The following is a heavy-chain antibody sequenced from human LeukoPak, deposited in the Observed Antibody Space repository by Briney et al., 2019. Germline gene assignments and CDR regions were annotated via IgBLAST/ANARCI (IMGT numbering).Heavy chain of an antibody. J-gene: IGHJ4*02. CDR3: ARGHYYDSSGYYLG. CDR1: GFTFSSYA. CDR2: ISYDGSNK. Sequence: GSLRLSCAASGFTFSSYAMHWVRQAPGKGLEWVAVISYDGSNKYYADSVKGRFTISRDNSKNTLYLQMNSLRAEDTAVYYCARGHYYDSSGYYLGWGQGTLVTVSS. V-gene: IGHV3-30-3*01. D-gene: IGHD3-22*01.